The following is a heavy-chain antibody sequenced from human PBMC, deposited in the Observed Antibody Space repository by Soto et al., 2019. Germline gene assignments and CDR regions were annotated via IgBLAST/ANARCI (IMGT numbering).Heavy chain of an antibody. CDR1: GGSFSGYY. CDR3: ARGGGYYYYMDV. D-gene: IGHD3-10*01. J-gene: IGHJ6*03. Sequence: SETLSLTCAVYGGSFSGYYWSWIRQPPGKGLEWIGEINHSGSTNYNPSLKSRVTISVDTSKNQFSLKLSSVTAADTAVYYCARGGGYYYYMDVWGKGTTVTVSS. CDR2: INHSGST. V-gene: IGHV4-34*01.